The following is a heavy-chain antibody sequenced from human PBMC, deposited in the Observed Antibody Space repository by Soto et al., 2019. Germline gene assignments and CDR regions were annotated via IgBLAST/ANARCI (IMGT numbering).Heavy chain of an antibody. CDR1: GFTFSSYG. Sequence: GGSLRLSCAASGFTFSSYGMHWVRQAPGKGLEWVAVIWYDGSNKYYADSVKGRFTISRDNSKNTLYLQMNSLRAEDTAVYCCARENRGSAFDIWGQGTMVTVSS. J-gene: IGHJ3*02. CDR3: ARENRGSAFDI. CDR2: IWYDGSNK. V-gene: IGHV3-33*01.